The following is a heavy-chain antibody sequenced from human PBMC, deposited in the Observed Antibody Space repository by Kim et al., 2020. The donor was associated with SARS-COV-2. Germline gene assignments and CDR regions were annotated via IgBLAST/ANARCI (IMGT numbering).Heavy chain of an antibody. CDR2: LGGSGSNI. Sequence: GGSLRLSCETSGFTFTNHAMSWVRQAPGKGLEWVSGLGGSGSNIHYADSVEGRFSISRDNSKNILYLQMDGLRAEDTALYYCARSPYTSPLFYFDLWGQGTLVSVSS. J-gene: IGHJ4*02. CDR1: GFTFTNHA. D-gene: IGHD2-2*02. CDR3: ARSPYTSPLFYFDL. V-gene: IGHV3-23*01.